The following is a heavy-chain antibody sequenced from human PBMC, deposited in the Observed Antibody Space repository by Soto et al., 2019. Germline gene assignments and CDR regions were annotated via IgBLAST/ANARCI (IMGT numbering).Heavy chain of an antibody. CDR3: ASGGSGFYFDY. Sequence: EVQLVESGGGLVQPGGSLRLSCAASGFTFSRYAMHWVLQAPGKGLEYVSAISSNGGSTYYANSVKGRFTISRDNSKNTLYLQMGSLSAEDMAVYYCASGGSGFYFDYWGQGTLVTVSS. CDR1: GFTFSRYA. CDR2: ISSNGGST. V-gene: IGHV3-64*01. D-gene: IGHD3-16*01. J-gene: IGHJ4*02.